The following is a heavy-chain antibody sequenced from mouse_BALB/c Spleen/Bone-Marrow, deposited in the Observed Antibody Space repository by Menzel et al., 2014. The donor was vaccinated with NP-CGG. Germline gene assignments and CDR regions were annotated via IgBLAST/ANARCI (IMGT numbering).Heavy chain of an antibody. D-gene: IGHD2-4*01. J-gene: IGHJ1*01. CDR2: ISYSGST. CDR1: GDSITSGY. Sequence: EVKLVESGPSLVKPSQTLSLTCSVTGDSITSGYWNWIRKFPGNKLEYMGYISYSGSTYCNPSLKSRISITRDTSKNQYYLQLNSVTTEDTATYYCARWGDYDGYFDVWGAGTTVTVSS. CDR3: ARWGDYDGYFDV. V-gene: IGHV3-8*02.